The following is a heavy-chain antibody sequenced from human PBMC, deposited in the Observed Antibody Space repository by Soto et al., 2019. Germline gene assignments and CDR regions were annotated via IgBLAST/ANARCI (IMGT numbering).Heavy chain of an antibody. V-gene: IGHV3-33*01. Sequence: PGGSLRLSCAASGFTFSSYGMHWVRHAPGKGLEWVAVIWYDGSNKYYADSVKGRFTISRDNSKNTLYLQMNSMRAEDTAVYYCARVAHDYGDYYFDYWGQGTLVTVSS. CDR3: ARVAHDYGDYYFDY. CDR2: IWYDGSNK. CDR1: GFTFSSYG. J-gene: IGHJ4*02. D-gene: IGHD4-17*01.